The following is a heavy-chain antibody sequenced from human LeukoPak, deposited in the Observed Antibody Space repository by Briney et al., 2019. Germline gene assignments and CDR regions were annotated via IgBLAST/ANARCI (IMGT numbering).Heavy chain of an antibody. Sequence: PGGSLRLSCAASGFTFSSYEMNWVRQAPGKGLEWVSYISSSGSTIYYADSVKGRFTISRDNAKNSLFLQMNSLRAEDTALYYCAREGLVAPNAFDVWGQGTMVTVSS. V-gene: IGHV3-48*03. CDR1: GFTFSSYE. J-gene: IGHJ3*01. CDR3: AREGLVAPNAFDV. D-gene: IGHD5-12*01. CDR2: ISSSGSTI.